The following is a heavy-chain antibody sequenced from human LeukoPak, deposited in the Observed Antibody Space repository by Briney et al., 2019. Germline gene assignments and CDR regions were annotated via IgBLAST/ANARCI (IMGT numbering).Heavy chain of an antibody. D-gene: IGHD3-3*01. CDR1: GYTFTGYF. CDR3: ARGGGTSGPELDY. J-gene: IGHJ4*02. Sequence: GASVKVSCKASGYTFTGYFMHWVRQAPGQGLVWMGWINPHSGGTDNAQNFQGRVTMTRDTSINTAYMELTRMTSDDTAVYFCARGGGTSGPELDYWGQGTLVTVSS. V-gene: IGHV1-2*02. CDR2: INPHSGGT.